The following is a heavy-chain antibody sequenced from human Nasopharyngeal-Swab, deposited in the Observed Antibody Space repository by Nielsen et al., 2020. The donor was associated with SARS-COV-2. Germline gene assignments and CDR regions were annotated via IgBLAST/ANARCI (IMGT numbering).Heavy chain of an antibody. V-gene: IGHV3-15*01. D-gene: IGHD2-8*02. CDR2: IKSKTDGGTT. CDR3: TTDGTAYYYGMDV. Sequence: ETLSLTCTVSGGSISSYYWSWVRQAPGKGLEWVGRIKSKTDGGTTDYAAPVKGRFTISRDDSKNTLYLQMNSLKTEDTAVYYCTTDGTAYYYGMDVWGQGTTVTVSS. J-gene: IGHJ6*02. CDR1: GGSISSYY.